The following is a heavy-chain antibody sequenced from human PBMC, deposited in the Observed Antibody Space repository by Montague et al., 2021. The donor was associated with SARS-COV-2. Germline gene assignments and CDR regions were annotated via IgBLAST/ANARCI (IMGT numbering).Heavy chain of an antibody. CDR1: GGSISSFY. V-gene: IGHV4-59*08. CDR3: ARHYSDTLPAVY. Sequence: SETLSLTCTVSGGSISSFYWSWFRQPPGKGLEWIGYISDSGSTNYNTSLTSRVTMSVDTSKNQFSMKVNSVTAADTAVYYCARHYSDTLPAVYWGQGTLVTVSS. J-gene: IGHJ4*02. CDR2: ISDSGST. D-gene: IGHD4-11*01.